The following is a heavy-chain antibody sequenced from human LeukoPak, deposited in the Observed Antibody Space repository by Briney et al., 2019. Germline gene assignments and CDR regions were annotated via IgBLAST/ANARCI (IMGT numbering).Heavy chain of an antibody. D-gene: IGHD6-13*01. V-gene: IGHV3-7*01. Sequence: GGSLRLSCAASGFTFSSYWMSWVRQAPGKGLEWVANIKQDGSEKYYVDSVKGRFTISRDNAKNSLYLQMNSLRAEDTAVYYCARETYSNSWSAKFYYYYYMDVWGKGTTVTVSS. CDR1: GFTFSSYW. J-gene: IGHJ6*03. CDR2: IKQDGSEK. CDR3: ARETYSNSWSAKFYYYYYMDV.